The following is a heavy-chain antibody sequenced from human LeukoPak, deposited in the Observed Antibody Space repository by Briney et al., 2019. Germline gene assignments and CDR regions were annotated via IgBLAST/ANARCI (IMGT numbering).Heavy chain of an antibody. CDR1: GFTFSSYG. CDR2: ISYDGSNK. CDR3: AKGVNYYDSSGYSLDAFDI. D-gene: IGHD3-22*01. V-gene: IGHV3-30*18. Sequence: GGSLRLSCAASGFTFSSYGMHWVRQAPGKGLEWGAVISYDGSNKYYADSVKGRFTISRDNSKNTLYLQMNSLRAEDTAVYYCAKGVNYYDSSGYSLDAFDIWGQGTMVTVSS. J-gene: IGHJ3*02.